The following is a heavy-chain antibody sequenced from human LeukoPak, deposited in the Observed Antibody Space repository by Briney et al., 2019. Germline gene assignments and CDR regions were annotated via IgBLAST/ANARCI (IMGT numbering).Heavy chain of an antibody. CDR3: ARGLVTTGYSSGIDAFDI. J-gene: IGHJ3*02. Sequence: GGSLRLSCAASGFTFSSYAMSWVRQAPGKGLEWVSVIYSGGSTYYADSVKGRFTISRDNSKNTLYLQMNSLRAEDTAVYYCARGLVTTGYSSGIDAFDIWGQGTMVTVSS. V-gene: IGHV3-53*01. CDR2: IYSGGST. CDR1: GFTFSSYA. D-gene: IGHD6-25*01.